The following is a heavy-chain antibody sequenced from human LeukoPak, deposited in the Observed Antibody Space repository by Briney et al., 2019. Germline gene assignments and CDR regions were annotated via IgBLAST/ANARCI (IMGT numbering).Heavy chain of an antibody. CDR2: INHSGST. CDR1: GGSFSGYY. CDR3: ARGGGYSYGY. V-gene: IGHV4-34*01. J-gene: IGHJ4*02. Sequence: ASETLSLTCAVYGGSFSGYYWSWIRQPPGKGLEWIGEINHSGSTNYNPSLKSRVTISVDTSKNQFSLKLSSVTAADTAVYYCARGGGYSYGYWGQGTLVTVSS. D-gene: IGHD5-18*01.